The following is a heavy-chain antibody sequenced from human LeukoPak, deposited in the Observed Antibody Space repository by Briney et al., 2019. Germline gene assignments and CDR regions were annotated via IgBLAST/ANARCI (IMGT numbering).Heavy chain of an antibody. V-gene: IGHV4-59*01. D-gene: IGHD1-26*01. CDR1: GGSISSYY. Sequence: SETLSLTCTVSGGSISSYYWSWIRQPPGKGLEWIGYIYYSGSTNYNPSLKSRVTISVDTSKNQFSLKLSSVTAADTAVYYCARVVGATTAGWGQGTLVTVSS. CDR2: IYYSGST. CDR3: ARVVGATTAG. J-gene: IGHJ4*02.